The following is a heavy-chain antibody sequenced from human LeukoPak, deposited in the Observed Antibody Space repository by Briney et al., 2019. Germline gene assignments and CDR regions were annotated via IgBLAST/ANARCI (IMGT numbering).Heavy chain of an antibody. CDR3: AIQPWGSGNNWYFDF. J-gene: IGHJ2*01. D-gene: IGHD7-27*01. CDR1: GYSFTAYY. V-gene: IGHV1-2*02. CDR2: ISPNSGGT. Sequence: ASVKVSCRASGYSFTAYYIHWVRQAPGQGLEWMGWISPNSGGTDYAQKFLGRVTMTRDTSISTAYMELSSLTSDDTAVYYCAIQPWGSGNNWYFDFWGRGTLVTVPS.